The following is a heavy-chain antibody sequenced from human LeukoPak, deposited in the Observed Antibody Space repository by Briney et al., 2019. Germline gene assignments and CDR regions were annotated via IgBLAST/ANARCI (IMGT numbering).Heavy chain of an antibody. V-gene: IGHV3-23*01. CDR3: QRETDAFHI. D-gene: IGHD1-26*01. CDR2: ISGSGGST. CDR1: GFTLSSYA. J-gene: IGHJ3*02. Sequence: GGSLRLSCAASGFTLSSYAMSWVRQAPGKGLEWVSVISGSGGSTYYADSVKGRFTISRDNSKSTLYLQMNSLRAEDTAVYYCQRETDAFHIWGQGTMVTVSS.